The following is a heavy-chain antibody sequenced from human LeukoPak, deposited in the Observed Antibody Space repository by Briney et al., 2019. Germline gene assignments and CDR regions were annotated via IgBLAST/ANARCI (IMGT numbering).Heavy chain of an antibody. D-gene: IGHD2-21*02. Sequence: GASVKVSCKASGGTFSSYAISWVGQAPGQGLEWMGGIIPIFGTANYAQKFQGRVTITTDESTSTAYMELSSLRTEDTAVYYCARAYCGGDCYIGYWGQGTLVTVSS. CDR1: GGTFSSYA. CDR2: IIPIFGTA. V-gene: IGHV1-69*05. J-gene: IGHJ4*02. CDR3: ARAYCGGDCYIGY.